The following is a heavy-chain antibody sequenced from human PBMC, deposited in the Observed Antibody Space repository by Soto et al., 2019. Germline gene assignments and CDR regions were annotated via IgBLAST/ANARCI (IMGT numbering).Heavy chain of an antibody. Sequence: SETLSLTCAVYGGSFSGYYWSWIRQPPGKGLEWIGEINHSGSTNYNPSLKSRVTISVDTSKNQFSLKLSSVTAADTAVYYCARDPIPDYSYYGMDVWGQGTTVTV. J-gene: IGHJ6*02. D-gene: IGHD2-2*02. CDR3: ARDPIPDYSYYGMDV. CDR1: GGSFSGYY. CDR2: INHSGST. V-gene: IGHV4-34*01.